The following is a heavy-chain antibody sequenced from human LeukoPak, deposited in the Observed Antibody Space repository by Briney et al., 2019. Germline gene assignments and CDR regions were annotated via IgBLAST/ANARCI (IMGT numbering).Heavy chain of an antibody. V-gene: IGHV3-30*19. CDR1: GFTFSSYG. CDR3: ARNDYGDYYFDY. D-gene: IGHD4-17*01. Sequence: PGRSLRLSCAASGFTFSSYGMHWVRQAPGKGLEWVAVISYDGSNKYYADSVKGRFTISRDNSKNTLYLQMNSLRAEDTAVYYCARNDYGDYYFDYWGQGTLVTVSS. J-gene: IGHJ4*02. CDR2: ISYDGSNK.